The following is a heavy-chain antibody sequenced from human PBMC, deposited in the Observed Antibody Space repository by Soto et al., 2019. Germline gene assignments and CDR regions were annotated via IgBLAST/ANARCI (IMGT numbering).Heavy chain of an antibody. CDR2: ISGTAGST. D-gene: IGHD1-1*01. Sequence: EVVLLESGGGLAQPGGSLRLSCVASGFTFSKYAMNWVRQAPGKGLEWVASISGTAGSTDYADSVKGRFTFSRDNSQNTVSLPMDHLRVEDTATYYCVNWNDEDVDWGQGTLVAVAS. V-gene: IGHV3-23*01. J-gene: IGHJ4*01. CDR3: VNWNDEDVD. CDR1: GFTFSKYA.